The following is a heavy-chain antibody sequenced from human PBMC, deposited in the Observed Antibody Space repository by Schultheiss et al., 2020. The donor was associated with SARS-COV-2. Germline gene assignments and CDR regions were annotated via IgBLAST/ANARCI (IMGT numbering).Heavy chain of an antibody. CDR1: GGSFSGYY. CDR2: IYYSGST. Sequence: SQTLSLTCAVYGGSFSGYYWSWIRQPPGKGLEWIGYIYYSGSTNYNPSLKSRVTISVDTSKNQFSLKLSSVTAADTAVYYCAREWGPQWELLIRNGAFDIWGQGTMVTVSS. V-gene: IGHV4-34*11. D-gene: IGHD1-26*01. J-gene: IGHJ3*02. CDR3: AREWGPQWELLIRNGAFDI.